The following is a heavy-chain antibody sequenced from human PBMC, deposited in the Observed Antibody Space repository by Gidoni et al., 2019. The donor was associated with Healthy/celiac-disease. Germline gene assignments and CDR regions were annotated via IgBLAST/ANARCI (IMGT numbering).Heavy chain of an antibody. CDR2: IIPIFGTA. J-gene: IGHJ4*02. CDR1: GGTFSSYA. D-gene: IGHD6-13*01. Sequence: QVQLVQSGAAVKKPGSSVKVSCKASGGTFSSYAISWVRQAPAQGLEWMGGIIPIFGTANYAQKFQGRVTITADESTSTAYMELSSLRSEDTAVYYCARVGEATGAAAGTYFPDYWGQGTLVTVSS. V-gene: IGHV1-69*01. CDR3: ARVGEATGAAAGTYFPDY.